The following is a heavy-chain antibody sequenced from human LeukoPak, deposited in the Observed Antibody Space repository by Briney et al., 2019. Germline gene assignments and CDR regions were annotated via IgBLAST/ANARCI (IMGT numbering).Heavy chain of an antibody. Sequence: GGSLRLSCSGSGFTFGIYEMNWVRKAPGKWLDWISYIGNTGYTKKYADSVSGRFTISRDNAKNSLFLQMNSLRVEDTAVYYCARHKPPQQCSSSDCYFARGWFESWGQGTLVTVSS. CDR1: GFTFGIYE. V-gene: IGHV3-48*03. D-gene: IGHD2-21*02. CDR3: ARHKPPQQCSSSDCYFARGWFES. CDR2: IGNTGYTK. J-gene: IGHJ1*01.